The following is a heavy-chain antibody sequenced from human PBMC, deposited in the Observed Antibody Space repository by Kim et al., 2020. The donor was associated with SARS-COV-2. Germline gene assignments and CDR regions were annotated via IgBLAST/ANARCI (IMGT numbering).Heavy chain of an antibody. D-gene: IGHD6-6*01. CDR1: SGSISGYY. V-gene: IGHV4-59*13. CDR3: AQVLSAREVDQ. Sequence: SETLSLTCAASSGSISGYYWSWVRQSPGKELEWIGDIQYSGTATYNPSLERRATISVETAKNQFSLKLTSGTAADTAVYYFAQVLSAREVDQGGQGTLGT. CDR2: IQYSGTA. J-gene: IGHJ4*02.